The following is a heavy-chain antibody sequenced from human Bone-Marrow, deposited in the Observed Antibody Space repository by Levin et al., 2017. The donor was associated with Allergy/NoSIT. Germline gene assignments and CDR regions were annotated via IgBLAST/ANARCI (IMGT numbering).Heavy chain of an antibody. CDR2: ITSSGSST. J-gene: IGHJ3*02. CDR1: GFTFRDYY. Sequence: PGGSLRLSCAASGFTFRDYYMGWIRQAPGKGLDWISYITSSGSSTYYADSVKGRFTISRDNAKNSLFLQMNSLRAEDTAMYYCARAFNDAFDIWGQGTMVTVSS. CDR3: ARAFNDAFDI. D-gene: IGHD3-16*01. V-gene: IGHV3-11*01.